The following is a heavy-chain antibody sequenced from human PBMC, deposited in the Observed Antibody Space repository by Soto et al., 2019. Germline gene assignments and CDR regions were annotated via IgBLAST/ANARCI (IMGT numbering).Heavy chain of an antibody. CDR2: VYYSGST. CDR1: GGSVISSSYY. J-gene: IGHJ4*02. D-gene: IGHD3-9*01. CDR3: GRLEGLATISYYFDY. Sequence: SETLSLTCTVSGGSVISSSYYWGLVRQAPGKGLEWIGSVYYSGSTYYNPSLESRVTISVDKSKNQFSLKLMSLSAADTAVYYCGRLEGLATISYYFDYWGQGALVTVSS. V-gene: IGHV4-39*01.